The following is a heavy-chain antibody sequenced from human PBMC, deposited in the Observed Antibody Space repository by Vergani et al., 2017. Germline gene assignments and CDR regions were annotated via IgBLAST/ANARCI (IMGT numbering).Heavy chain of an antibody. Sequence: EVQLLESGGGLAQPGGSLRLSCAASGFTFRNYAMTWVRQAPGKGLEWVSIISDNGGTTYYADSVKGRFTISRDNSKDTLYLQMNSLRAEDTAVYYCARPYSSFSPYHYYYMDVWRKGTTVTVSS. CDR2: ISDNGGTT. CDR3: ARPYSSFSPYHYYYMDV. J-gene: IGHJ6*03. CDR1: GFTFRNYA. V-gene: IGHV3-23*01. D-gene: IGHD3-22*01.